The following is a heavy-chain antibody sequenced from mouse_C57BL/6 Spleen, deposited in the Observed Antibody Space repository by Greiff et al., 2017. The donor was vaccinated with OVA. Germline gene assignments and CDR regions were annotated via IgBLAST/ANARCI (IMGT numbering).Heavy chain of an antibody. Sequence: QVQLQQPGAELVRPGSSVKLSCKASGYTFTSYWMDWVKQRPGQGLEWIGNIYPSDSETHYNQKFKDKATLTVDKSSSTAYMQLSSLTSEDSAVYYCARWGLYDGYLYFDVWGTGTTVTVSS. D-gene: IGHD2-3*01. CDR1: GYTFTSYW. J-gene: IGHJ1*03. CDR2: IYPSDSET. CDR3: ARWGLYDGYLYFDV. V-gene: IGHV1-61*01.